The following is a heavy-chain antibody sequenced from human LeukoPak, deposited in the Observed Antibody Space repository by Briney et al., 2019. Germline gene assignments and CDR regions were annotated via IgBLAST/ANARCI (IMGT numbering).Heavy chain of an antibody. CDR2: IYYSGST. D-gene: IGHD3-22*01. Sequence: PSETLSLTCTVSGGSISSYYWSWIRQPPGKGLEWIGYIYYSGSTNYNPSLKSRVTISVDTSKNQFSLKLSSVTVADTAVYYCARAWGPDSSGYSTGDAFDIWGQGTMVTVSS. CDR1: GGSISSYY. J-gene: IGHJ3*02. V-gene: IGHV4-59*01. CDR3: ARAWGPDSSGYSTGDAFDI.